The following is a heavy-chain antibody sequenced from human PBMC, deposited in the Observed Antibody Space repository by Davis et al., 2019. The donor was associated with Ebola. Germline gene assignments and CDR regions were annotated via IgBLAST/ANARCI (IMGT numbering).Heavy chain of an antibody. Sequence: AGSLRLSCAASGFTFSSYAMHWVRQAPGKGLEWVAVISYDGSNKYYADSVKGRFTISRDNAKNSLYLQMNSLRAEDTAVYYCARTHQYSGSYSLDYWGQGTLVTVSS. V-gene: IGHV3-30-3*01. CDR3: ARTHQYSGSYSLDY. CDR2: ISYDGSNK. D-gene: IGHD1-26*01. J-gene: IGHJ4*02. CDR1: GFTFSSYA.